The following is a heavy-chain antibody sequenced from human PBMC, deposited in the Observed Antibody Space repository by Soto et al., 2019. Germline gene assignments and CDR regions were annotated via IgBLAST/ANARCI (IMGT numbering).Heavy chain of an antibody. Sequence: PSETLSLTCTVSGGSISSYYWSWIRQPPGKGLEWIGYFYYSGSTNYIPSLKSRVTISVDTSKNQFSLKLSSVTAADTAVYYCARHKNDIVVVPAATDPFDYWGQGTLVTVSS. D-gene: IGHD2-2*01. CDR1: GGSISSYY. CDR3: ARHKNDIVVVPAATDPFDY. J-gene: IGHJ4*02. V-gene: IGHV4-59*08. CDR2: FYYSGST.